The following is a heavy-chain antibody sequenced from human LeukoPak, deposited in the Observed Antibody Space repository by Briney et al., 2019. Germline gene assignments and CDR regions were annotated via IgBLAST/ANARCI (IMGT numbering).Heavy chain of an antibody. CDR2: ISSSSSTI. J-gene: IGHJ4*02. V-gene: IGHV3-48*01. D-gene: IGHD6-19*01. Sequence: GGSLRLSCAASGFTFSTYSMNWVRQAPGKGLEWVAYISSSSSTIYYGDSVKGRFTISRDDAKNSLYLEVISLRAEDTAVYYCARSRYSSAWYEYYFDYWGQGTLVTVSS. CDR3: ARSRYSSAWYEYYFDY. CDR1: GFTFSTYS.